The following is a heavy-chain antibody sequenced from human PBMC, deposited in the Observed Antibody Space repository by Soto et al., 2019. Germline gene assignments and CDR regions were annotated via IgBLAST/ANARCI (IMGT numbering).Heavy chain of an antibody. V-gene: IGHV4-30-2*01. CDR1: GGSISSGGYY. J-gene: IGHJ4*02. CDR2: TYHSGSP. CDR3: ARGGLGNYDSSGPFDF. D-gene: IGHD3-22*01. Sequence: SETLSLTCTVSGGSISSGGYYWSWIRQPPGKGLEWIGYTYHSGSPYYNPSLKSRVTISVDRSKNQFSLKLSSVTAADTAMYYCARGGLGNYDSSGPFDFWGQGILVTVSS.